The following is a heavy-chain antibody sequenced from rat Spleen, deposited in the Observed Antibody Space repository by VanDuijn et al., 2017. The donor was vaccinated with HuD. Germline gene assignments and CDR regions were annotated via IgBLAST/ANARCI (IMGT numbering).Heavy chain of an antibody. V-gene: IGHV5-27*01. CDR3: TTFIYTSDIPFHYFDY. CDR1: GFTFSSYY. J-gene: IGHJ2*01. CDR2: ISLGGDDT. Sequence: EVQLVESGGGLVQPEGSLKLSCVASGFTFSSYYMAWVRQAPAKGLEWVAYISLGGDDTHYRDSVKGRFTISRDDAQSTLYLQMDSLRSEDTATYYCTTFIYTSDIPFHYFDYWGQGVMVTVSS. D-gene: IGHD1-6*01.